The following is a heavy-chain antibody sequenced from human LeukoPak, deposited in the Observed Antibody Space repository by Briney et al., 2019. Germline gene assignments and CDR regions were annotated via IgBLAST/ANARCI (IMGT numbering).Heavy chain of an antibody. CDR1: GFSFMNAW. CDR3: TTFYHEYSPY. V-gene: IGHV3-15*01. Sequence: KPGGSLRLSCAASGFSFMNAWMIWVRQAPGKGLEWVGRIKSNADGGTPDYAAPARGRFTISRDDSKNTLYLQMNSLKTEHTAVYYCTTFYHEYSPYWGRGTLVTVSS. J-gene: IGHJ4*02. D-gene: IGHD2/OR15-2a*01. CDR2: IKSNADGGTP.